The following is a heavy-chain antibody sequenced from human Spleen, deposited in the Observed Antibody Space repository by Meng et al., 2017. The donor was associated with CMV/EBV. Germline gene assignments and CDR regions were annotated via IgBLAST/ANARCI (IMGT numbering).Heavy chain of an antibody. CDR1: GFTFDDYA. J-gene: IGHJ4*02. CDR2: ISGSGLTS. V-gene: IGHV3-23*01. CDR3: ARVWGWEVLLTSADY. Sequence: GESLKISCAASGFTFDDYAMHWVRQAPGKGLEWVSGISGSGLTSYYVDSVRGRFTISRDESQNTLYLQMNYLRAEDTAVYYCARVWGWEVLLTSADYWGPGTLVTVSS. D-gene: IGHD3-9*01.